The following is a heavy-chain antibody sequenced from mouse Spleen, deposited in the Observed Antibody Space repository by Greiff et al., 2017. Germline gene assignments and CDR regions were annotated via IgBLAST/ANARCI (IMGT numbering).Heavy chain of an antibody. CDR2: ISNLAYSI. V-gene: IGHV5-15*02. D-gene: IGHD2-4*01. J-gene: IGHJ3*01. CDR1: GFTFGDYG. CDR3: ARDGYYDYDGGFAY. Sequence: EVKLVESGGGLVKPGGSRKLPCAASGFTFGDYGMGWVRQAPGKGPEWVAFISNLAYSIYYAATVTSRFTISRENAKNTLYLEMSSLRSEDTAMYYCARDGYYDYDGGFAYWGQGTLVTVSA.